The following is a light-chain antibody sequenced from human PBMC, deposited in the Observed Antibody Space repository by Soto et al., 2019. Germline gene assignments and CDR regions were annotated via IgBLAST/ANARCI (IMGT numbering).Light chain of an antibody. J-gene: IGLJ1*01. CDR3: LSYADTAYV. CDR2: EVS. V-gene: IGLV2-8*01. CDR1: SSDVGHYNY. Sequence: QSVLTQPHSVPGSPGQSVTISCTGTSSDVGHYNYVSWCQQLSGDPKLMIYEVSERPSGVPDRFSGSKSGNTAFLTVSGLQAEDEADYYCLSYADTAYVFGTGTKVTVL.